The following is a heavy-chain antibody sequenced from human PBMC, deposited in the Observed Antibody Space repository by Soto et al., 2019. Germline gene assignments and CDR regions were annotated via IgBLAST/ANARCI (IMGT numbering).Heavy chain of an antibody. CDR3: ARGADNWNDGYWFDP. CDR1: GYTFTSYD. J-gene: IGHJ5*02. D-gene: IGHD1-1*01. V-gene: IGHV1-8*01. Sequence: QVQLVQSGAEVQKPGASVRVSCKASGYTFTSYDINWVRQATGQGLEWMGRMNPNNGNTAYAQKFQGRVTMTRTTSISTDYMELSSLRSEDTAVYYCARGADNWNDGYWFDPWGQGTLVTVSS. CDR2: MNPNNGNT.